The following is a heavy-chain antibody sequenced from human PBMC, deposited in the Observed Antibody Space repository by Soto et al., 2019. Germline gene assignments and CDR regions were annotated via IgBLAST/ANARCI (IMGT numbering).Heavy chain of an antibody. Sequence: QVQLVQSGSEVKKPGSSVKVSCKASGGTFITYTIIWVRQAPGQGLEWMGRIIPMLNITNTAQSFQDRVTIIADQSTSTAYLELSTLRSDDTAMYFCTLGSWSAETFDIWGRGTMVTVSS. CDR2: IIPMLNIT. V-gene: IGHV1-69*02. CDR1: GGTFITYT. CDR3: TLGSWSAETFDI. D-gene: IGHD6-13*01. J-gene: IGHJ3*02.